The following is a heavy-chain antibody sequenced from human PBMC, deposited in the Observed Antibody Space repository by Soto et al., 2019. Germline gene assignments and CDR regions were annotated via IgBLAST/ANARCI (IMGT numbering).Heavy chain of an antibody. CDR1: GFTFSNYG. CDR2: IWYEGENK. Sequence: QEQLVESGGGVVQPGRSLSLSCVASGFTFSNYGIHWVRQAPGKGLEWVAIIWYEGENKYYSDNVKRRFTISRVNSRSTVSLQMNSLRVDDTAVYYCARESSALYAMDVWGQGTTVTVSS. V-gene: IGHV3-33*01. J-gene: IGHJ6*02. CDR3: ARESSALYAMDV. D-gene: IGHD2-8*01.